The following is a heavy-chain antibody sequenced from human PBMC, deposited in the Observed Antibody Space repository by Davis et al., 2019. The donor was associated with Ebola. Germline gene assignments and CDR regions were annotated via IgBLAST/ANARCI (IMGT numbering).Heavy chain of an antibody. CDR1: GFTFSSYS. Sequence: GESLKISCAASGFTFSSYSMNWVRQAPGKGLEWVSSISSSSSYIYYADSVKGRFTISRDNAKNSLYLQMNSLRAEDTAVYYCARVGNSNYEYHYWGQGTLVTVSS. CDR2: ISSSSSYI. J-gene: IGHJ4*02. D-gene: IGHD4-11*01. V-gene: IGHV3-21*01. CDR3: ARVGNSNYEYHY.